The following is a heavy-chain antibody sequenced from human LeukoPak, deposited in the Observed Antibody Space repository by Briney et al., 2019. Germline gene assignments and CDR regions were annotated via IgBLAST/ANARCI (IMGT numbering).Heavy chain of an antibody. CDR1: VYTFTGCY. D-gene: IGHD3-10*01. Sequence: ASVEVSCKASVYTFTGCYMHWVRQAPGQGLEWMGWINPNSGGTNYAEKFQGRVTMTRDTSISTAYMEPSRLRSDDTAVYYCARSSYGSGSEPNWFDPWGQGTLVTVSS. CDR2: INPNSGGT. CDR3: ARSSYGSGSEPNWFDP. J-gene: IGHJ5*02. V-gene: IGHV1-2*02.